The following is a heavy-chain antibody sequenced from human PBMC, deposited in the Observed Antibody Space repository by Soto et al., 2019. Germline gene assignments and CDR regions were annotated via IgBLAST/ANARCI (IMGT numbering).Heavy chain of an antibody. Sequence: EVQLVESGGGLVQPGGSLRLSCAASGFTFSGSWMHWVRQAPGKGLVWVSRINGHGSGTSYADFVKGRFTISRDDAKNTLFLQMNGLRAEDTAVYSCARGILGSGTAKDYWGQGTLVTVSS. CDR1: GFTFSGSW. CDR2: INGHGSGT. V-gene: IGHV3-74*01. J-gene: IGHJ4*02. CDR3: ARGILGSGTAKDY. D-gene: IGHD3-10*01.